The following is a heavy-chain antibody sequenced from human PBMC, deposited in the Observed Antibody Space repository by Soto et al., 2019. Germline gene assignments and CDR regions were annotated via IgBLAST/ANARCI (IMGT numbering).Heavy chain of an antibody. J-gene: IGHJ4*02. CDR3: ARGKGYSYGPYYFDY. D-gene: IGHD5-18*01. CDR2: IYYSGST. CDR1: GGSISSEGCY. V-gene: IGHV4-31*02. Sequence: SETLSLTCTVSGGSISSEGCYWSWFRQHPGKGLEWIGDIYYSGSTYYNPSLKSRLTISGDTSKNQFSLKLSSVTAADTALYYCARGKGYSYGPYYFDYWGQGTLVTVSS.